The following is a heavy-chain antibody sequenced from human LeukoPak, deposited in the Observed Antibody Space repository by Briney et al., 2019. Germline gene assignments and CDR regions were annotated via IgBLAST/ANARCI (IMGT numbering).Heavy chain of an antibody. J-gene: IGHJ5*02. CDR3: ARRVGSGTPPRGYNWFDP. V-gene: IGHV4-59*08. CDR2: IYYSGST. Sequence: SETLSRTCTVSGGSISSYYWSWIRQPPGKGLEWIGYIYYSGSTNYNPSLKSRVTISVDTSKNQFSLKLSSVTAADTAVYYCARRVGSGTPPRGYNWFDPWGQGTLVTVSS. CDR1: GGSISSYY. D-gene: IGHD3-10*01.